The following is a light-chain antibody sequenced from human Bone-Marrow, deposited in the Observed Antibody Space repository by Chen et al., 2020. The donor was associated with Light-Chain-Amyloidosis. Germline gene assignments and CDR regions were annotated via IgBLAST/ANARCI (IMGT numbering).Light chain of an antibody. CDR2: YKSDSDY. Sequence: QAVLTQPSSLSASPGASVSLTCNLRSGPLVNSYNIYGHPQESWSPSQYLLNYKSDSDYQQGSGVPCRFSETQGASANAGILVIAGNQPEDDADYYCMNWYNNAVVFGGGTKLTVL. CDR3: MNWYNNAVV. CDR1: SGPLVNSYN. V-gene: IGLV5-45*03. J-gene: IGLJ3*02.